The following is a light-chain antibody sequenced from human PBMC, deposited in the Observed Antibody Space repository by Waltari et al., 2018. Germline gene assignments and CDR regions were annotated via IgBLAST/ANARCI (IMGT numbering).Light chain of an antibody. J-gene: IGKJ5*01. Sequence: DIQMTQSPSSVSASVGDRVTVTCRASQGISSWLVWYQQKPGKAPKLLIYAASNLQSGVPSRFSGSGSGTEFTLTINSLQPEDFATYYCQQANSFPITFGQGTRLEIK. CDR2: AAS. CDR3: QQANSFPIT. CDR1: QGISSW. V-gene: IGKV1D-12*01.